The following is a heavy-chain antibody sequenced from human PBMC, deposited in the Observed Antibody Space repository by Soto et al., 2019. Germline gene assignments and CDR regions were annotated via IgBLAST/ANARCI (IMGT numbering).Heavy chain of an antibody. CDR2: INPNSGGT. D-gene: IGHD3-9*01. V-gene: IGHV1-2*04. CDR1: GYTFTGYY. J-gene: IGHJ6*03. Sequence: ASVQVSCKASGYTFTGYYMHWVRQAPGQGLEWMGWINPNSGGTNYAQKFQGWVTMTRDTSISTAYMELSRLRSDDTAVYYCARGGYDILTGYPPMNYYYYYMDVWGKGTTVTVSS. CDR3: ARGGYDILTGYPPMNYYYYYMDV.